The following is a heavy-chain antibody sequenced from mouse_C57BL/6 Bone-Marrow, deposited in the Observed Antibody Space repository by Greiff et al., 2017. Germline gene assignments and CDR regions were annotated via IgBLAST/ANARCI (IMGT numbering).Heavy chain of an antibody. Sequence: VQLQQPGAELVRPGSSVKLSCKASGYTFTSYWMHWVKQRPIQGLEWIGNIDPSDSETHYNQKFKDKATLTVDKSSSTAYMQLSSLTSEASAVYYCASGVYYGSPYYFDYWGQGTTLTVSS. D-gene: IGHD2-2*01. CDR1: GYTFTSYW. CDR2: IDPSDSET. J-gene: IGHJ2*01. V-gene: IGHV1-52*01. CDR3: ASGVYYGSPYYFDY.